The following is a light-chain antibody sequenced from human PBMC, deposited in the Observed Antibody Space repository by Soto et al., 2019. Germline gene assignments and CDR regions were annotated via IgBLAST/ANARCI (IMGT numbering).Light chain of an antibody. CDR2: STS. CDR3: LVFSVGVWV. Sequence: QAVVTQEPSLTVSPGGTVTLTCASSTGAVTSTYYAHWFQQEPGQSPRPLIYSTSNKHSWTPARFSGSLLGDKAALILSGVQPEDEADYYCLVFSVGVWVFGGGTKLTVL. V-gene: IGLV7-43*01. J-gene: IGLJ3*02. CDR1: TGAVTSTYY.